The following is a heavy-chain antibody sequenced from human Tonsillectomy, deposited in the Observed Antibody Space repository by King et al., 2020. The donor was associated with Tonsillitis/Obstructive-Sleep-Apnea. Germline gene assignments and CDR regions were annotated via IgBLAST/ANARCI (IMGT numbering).Heavy chain of an antibody. CDR3: ARGWLVYYY. J-gene: IGHJ4*02. D-gene: IGHD6-19*01. CDR1: GFSLRKPRMG. CDR2: IFSNDEK. V-gene: IGHV2-26*01. Sequence: VTLKESGPVLVKPTETLTLTCTVSGFSLRKPRMGVSWIRQPPGKALEWLAHIFSNDEKSYNTSLKNRLTISKDTSKSQVVLTMTNVDPMDTATYYCARGWLVYYYWGQGTLGTVSS.